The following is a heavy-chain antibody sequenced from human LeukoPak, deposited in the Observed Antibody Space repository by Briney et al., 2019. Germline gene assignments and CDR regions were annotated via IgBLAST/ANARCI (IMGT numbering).Heavy chain of an antibody. CDR3: ARVDDSSGYYHTNWFDP. CDR1: GYTVTGYY. D-gene: IGHD3-22*01. CDR2: INPNSGGT. J-gene: IGHJ5*02. V-gene: IGHV1-2*02. Sequence: GASVKVSCKASGYTVTGYYMHWVRQAPGQGLEWMGWINPNSGGTNYAQKLQGRVTMTRDTAISTAYMELSRLRSDDTAVYSCARVDDSSGYYHTNWFDPWGQGTLVTVS.